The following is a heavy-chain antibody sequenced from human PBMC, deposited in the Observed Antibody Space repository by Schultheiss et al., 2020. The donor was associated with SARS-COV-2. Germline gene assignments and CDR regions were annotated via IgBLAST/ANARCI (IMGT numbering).Heavy chain of an antibody. Sequence: SETLSLTCTVSGGSISSSSYYWSWIRQPAGKGLEWIGRIYTSGSTNYNPSLKSRVTISVDTSKNQFSLKLSSVTAADTAVYYCARAPDYGDYVRDYYYYYGMDVWGQGTTVTVSS. V-gene: IGHV4-61*02. J-gene: IGHJ6*02. CDR1: GGSISSSSYY. CDR2: IYTSGST. CDR3: ARAPDYGDYVRDYYYYYGMDV. D-gene: IGHD4-17*01.